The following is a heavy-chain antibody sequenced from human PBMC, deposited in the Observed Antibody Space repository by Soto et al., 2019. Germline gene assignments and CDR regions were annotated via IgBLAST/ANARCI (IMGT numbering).Heavy chain of an antibody. CDR3: ARISGTYYRPFDY. CDR1: GSSISSSSYY. Sequence: QLQLQESGPGLVKPSETLSLTCTVSGSSISSSSYYWGWIRQPPGKGLEWIGNIFYSGNTYYNPSLKSRVTISVDTSENQFSLRLSSVTAADTAVYHCARISGTYYRPFDYWGQGTLVTVSS. CDR2: IFYSGNT. J-gene: IGHJ4*02. V-gene: IGHV4-39*01. D-gene: IGHD1-26*01.